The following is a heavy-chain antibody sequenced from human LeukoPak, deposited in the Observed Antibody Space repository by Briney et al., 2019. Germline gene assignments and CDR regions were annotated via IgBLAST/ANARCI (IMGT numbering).Heavy chain of an antibody. CDR2: IHPSTGNP. CDR3: ARAFQSLGGLSLPDY. CDR1: GYNFRNYG. D-gene: IGHD3-16*02. V-gene: IGHV7-4-1*02. Sequence: ASVKVSCKASGYNFRNYGFNWVRRAPGQGLEWMGWIHPSTGNPTYAQGFTGRFVFSLDTSVSTTYLQISSLKAEDTAVYFCARAFQSLGGLSLPDYWGQGTLVTVSS. J-gene: IGHJ4*02.